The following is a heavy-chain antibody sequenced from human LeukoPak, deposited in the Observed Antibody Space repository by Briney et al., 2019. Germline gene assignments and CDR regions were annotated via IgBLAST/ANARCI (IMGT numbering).Heavy chain of an antibody. Sequence: PGGSLSLSCAASGFTFSSYSMNWVRQAPGKGLEWVSSISSSSSYIYYADSVKGRFTISRDNAKNSLYLQMNSLRAEDTAVYYCARGRATVTTYDYWGQGTLVTVSS. CDR2: ISSSSSYI. CDR1: GFTFSSYS. V-gene: IGHV3-21*01. J-gene: IGHJ4*02. D-gene: IGHD4-17*01. CDR3: ARGRATVTTYDY.